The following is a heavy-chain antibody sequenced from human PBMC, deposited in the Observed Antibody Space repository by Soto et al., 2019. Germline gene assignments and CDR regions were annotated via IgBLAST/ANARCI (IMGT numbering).Heavy chain of an antibody. J-gene: IGHJ6*02. V-gene: IGHV1-3*01. CDR3: ARDYYGSGSYYSYYYGMDV. D-gene: IGHD3-10*01. CDR2: INAGNGNT. CDR1: GYTFTSYA. Sequence: QVQLVQSGAEVKKPGASVKVSCKASGYTFTSYAMHWVRQAPGQRLEWMGWINAGNGNTKYSQKFQGRVTITRDTSASTAYMELSSLRSEDTAVYYCARDYYGSGSYYSYYYGMDVWGQGTTVTVSS.